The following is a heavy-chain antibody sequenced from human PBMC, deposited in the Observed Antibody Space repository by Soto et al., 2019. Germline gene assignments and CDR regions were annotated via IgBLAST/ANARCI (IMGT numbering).Heavy chain of an antibody. J-gene: IGHJ4*02. CDR1: GFTFNNYA. V-gene: IGHV3-23*01. Sequence: PGGSLRLSCAASGFTFNNYAMTWVRQAPGRGLEWVSAITSIGVNTYYADSVKGRFTIPRDNSESTLFLQMNSLRAEDTAVYYCVKGRHYFSGTIFLQWNDYFDYWGQGTLVTVSS. CDR3: VKGRHYFSGTIFLQWNDYFDY. CDR2: ITSIGVNT. D-gene: IGHD2-15*01.